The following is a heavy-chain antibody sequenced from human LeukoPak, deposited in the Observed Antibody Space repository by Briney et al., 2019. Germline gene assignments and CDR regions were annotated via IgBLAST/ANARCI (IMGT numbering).Heavy chain of an antibody. D-gene: IGHD6-19*01. Sequence: SETLSLTCTVSGYSISSGYYWGWIRQPPGKGLEWIGSIYHSGSTYYNPSLKSRVTISVDTSKNQFSLKLSSVTAADTAVYYCARGENSGWSAQGYWGQGTLVTVSS. CDR1: GYSISSGYY. V-gene: IGHV4-38-2*02. CDR2: IYHSGST. CDR3: ARGENSGWSAQGY. J-gene: IGHJ4*02.